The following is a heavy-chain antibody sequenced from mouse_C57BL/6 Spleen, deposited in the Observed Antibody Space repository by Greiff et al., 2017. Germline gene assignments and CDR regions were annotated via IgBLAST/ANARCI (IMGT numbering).Heavy chain of an antibody. J-gene: IGHJ3*01. V-gene: IGHV1-80*01. CDR2: IYPGDGDT. CDR1: GYAFSSYW. Sequence: QVHVKQSGAELVKPGASVKISCKASGYAFSSYWMNWVKQRPGKGLEWIGQIYPGDGDTNYNGKFKGKATLTADKSSSTAYMQLSSLTSEDSAVYFCARGAGYDYDGAWFAYWGQGTLVTVSA. D-gene: IGHD2-4*01. CDR3: ARGAGYDYDGAWFAY.